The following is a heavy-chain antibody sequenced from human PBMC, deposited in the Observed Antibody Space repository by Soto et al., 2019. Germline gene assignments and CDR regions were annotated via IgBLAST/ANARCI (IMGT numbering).Heavy chain of an antibody. CDR3: ARAAYGDYVSDY. V-gene: IGHV3-21*01. CDR2: ISSSSSYI. J-gene: IGHJ4*02. D-gene: IGHD4-17*01. Sequence: GGSLRLSCAASGFTFSSYSMNWVRQALGKGLEWVSSISSSSSYIYYADSVKGRFTISSDNAKNSLYLQMNSLRAEDTAVYYCARAAYGDYVSDYWGQGTLVTVSS. CDR1: GFTFSSYS.